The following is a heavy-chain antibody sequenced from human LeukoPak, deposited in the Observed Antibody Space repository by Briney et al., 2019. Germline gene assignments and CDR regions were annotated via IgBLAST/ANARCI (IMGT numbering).Heavy chain of an antibody. CDR2: IGIDSGNT. J-gene: IGHJ4*02. Sequence: GGSRRLSCAASGFTFSDYSMNWVRQASGKGLEWISYIGIDSGNTNYADSVKGRFTISGDKAKNSLYLQMNSLRVEDTAVYYCARDYKYAFDNWGQGTLVTVSS. V-gene: IGHV3-48*01. CDR1: GFTFSDYS. D-gene: IGHD5-24*01. CDR3: ARDYKYAFDN.